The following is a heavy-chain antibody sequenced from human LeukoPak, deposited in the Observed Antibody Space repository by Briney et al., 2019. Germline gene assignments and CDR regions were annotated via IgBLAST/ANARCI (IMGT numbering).Heavy chain of an antibody. J-gene: IGHJ4*02. D-gene: IGHD3-16*01. Sequence: GASVKVSCKASGYTFTDYYLHWVRQAPGHGLEWMGIIIPSSGATNYAQKFQGRVTMTRDTSTSTVYMELTNLKSEDTAVYFCVRGLRGGYFDYWGQGTLVTVSS. CDR1: GYTFTDYY. CDR3: VRGLRGGYFDY. V-gene: IGHV1-46*01. CDR2: IIPSSGAT.